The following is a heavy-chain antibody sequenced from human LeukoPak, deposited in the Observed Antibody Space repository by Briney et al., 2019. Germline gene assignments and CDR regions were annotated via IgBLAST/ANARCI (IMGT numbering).Heavy chain of an antibody. Sequence: SQTMSLASILDAASINNSCYYWGRIRQPPGRGLELVGRIYYNGSTYYNPSLKSRVTISVDTSKNQFSLELSSVTAADTAVYYCARCGVGGSGSPFAFDIWGQGTMVTVSS. D-gene: IGHD3-10*01. J-gene: IGHJ3*02. CDR3: ARCGVGGSGSPFAFDI. CDR1: AASINNSCYY. CDR2: IYYNGST. V-gene: IGHV4-39*01.